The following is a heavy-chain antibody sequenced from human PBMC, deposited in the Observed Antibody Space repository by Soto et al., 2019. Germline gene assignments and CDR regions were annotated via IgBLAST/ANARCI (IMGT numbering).Heavy chain of an antibody. CDR1: GGSISSSSYY. CDR3: ARQTVDSSSVGYYYHYGMDF. J-gene: IGHJ6*02. Sequence: PSETLSLTCTVSGGSISSSSYYWGWIRQPPGKGLEWIGSIYYSGSTYYNPSLKSRVTISVDTSKNQFSLKLSSVTAADTAVYYCARQTVDSSSVGYYYHYGMDFWGQGTTVTVSS. CDR2: IYYSGST. D-gene: IGHD6-6*01. V-gene: IGHV4-39*01.